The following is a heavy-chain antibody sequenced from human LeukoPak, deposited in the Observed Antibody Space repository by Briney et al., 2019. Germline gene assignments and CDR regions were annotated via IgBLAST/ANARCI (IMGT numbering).Heavy chain of an antibody. D-gene: IGHD3-22*01. CDR2: IYYSGST. CDR1: GGSISSGDYY. V-gene: IGHV4-30-4*01. CDR3: ARETYYYDSSGYYTSPSFDY. Sequence: SETLSLTCTVSGGSISSGDYYWGWIRQPPGKGLEWIGYIYYSGSTYYNPSLKSRVTISVDTSKNQFSLKLSSVTAADTAVYYCARETYYYDSSGYYTSPSFDYWGQGTLVTVSS. J-gene: IGHJ4*02.